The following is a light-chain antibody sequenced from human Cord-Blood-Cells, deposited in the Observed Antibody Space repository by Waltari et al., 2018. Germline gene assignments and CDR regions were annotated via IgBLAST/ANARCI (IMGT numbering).Light chain of an antibody. CDR3: SSYTSSSTPYYV. Sequence: QSALTQPASVSGSPGHSITISCTGTSRDVGGYNYVSWYQQHPGKAPKLMIYDVSNRPSGVSNRFSGSKSGNTASLTISGLQAEDEADYYCSSYTSSSTPYYVFGTGTKVTVL. CDR1: SRDVGGYNY. V-gene: IGLV2-14*01. CDR2: DVS. J-gene: IGLJ1*01.